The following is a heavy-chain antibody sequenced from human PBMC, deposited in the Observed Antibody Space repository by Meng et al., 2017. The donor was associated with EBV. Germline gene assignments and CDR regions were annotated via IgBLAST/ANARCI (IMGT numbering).Heavy chain of an antibody. D-gene: IGHD2-15*01. CDR1: GYTFTSYA. CDR2: INAGNGNT. J-gene: IGHJ5*02. V-gene: IGHV1-3*01. Sequence: QGQFVQSGAEVKKPGASGKVSCKASGYTFTSYAMHWVRQAPGQRLEWMGWINAGNGNTKYSQKFQGRVTITRDTSASTAYMELSSLRSEDTAVYYCARRGGVADWFDPWGQGTLVTVSS. CDR3: ARRGGVADWFDP.